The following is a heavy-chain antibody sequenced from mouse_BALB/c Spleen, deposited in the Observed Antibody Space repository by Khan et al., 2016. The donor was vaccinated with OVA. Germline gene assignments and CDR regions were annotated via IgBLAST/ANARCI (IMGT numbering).Heavy chain of an antibody. CDR2: ISSGSSTI. CDR3: ATCSWWD. CDR1: GFTFSSFG. D-gene: IGHD1-1*02. Sequence: EVELVESGGGLVQPGGSRKLSCAASGFTFSSFGMHWVRQAPEKGLEWVAYISSGSSTIYYADTVKGRFTISRDNPKNTLFLQMTSLRSEDTAMYYCATCSWWDWGAGTTVTVSS. J-gene: IGHJ1*01. V-gene: IGHV5-17*02.